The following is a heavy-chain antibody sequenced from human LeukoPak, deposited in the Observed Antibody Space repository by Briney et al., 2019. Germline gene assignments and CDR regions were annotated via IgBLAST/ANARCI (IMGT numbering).Heavy chain of an antibody. CDR2: ISGTGSNT. CDR3: ATNLKLNGYYYVCSGYYQSGPPYYFDY. V-gene: IGHV3-23*01. D-gene: IGHD3-22*01. CDR1: GFTFSSYA. Sequence: GGSLRLSCAASGFTFSSYAMSWVRQAPGKGLEWVSAISGTGSNTYYADSVKGRFTISRDNSKNTLYLQMNSLRAEDTAVYYCATNLKLNGYYYVCSGYYQSGPPYYFDYWGQEILVSVSS. J-gene: IGHJ4*02.